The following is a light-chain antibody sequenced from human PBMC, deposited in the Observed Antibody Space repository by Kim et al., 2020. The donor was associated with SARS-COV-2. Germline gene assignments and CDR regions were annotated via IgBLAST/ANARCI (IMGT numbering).Light chain of an antibody. CDR1: RKISNY. CDR2: GAS. J-gene: IGKJ2*01. Sequence: DIQMTQSPSSLSASVGDTVTITCRASRKISNYLNWFQQKPGKAPKVLIYGASSFRDGVPSRFSGGGSGTDFTLTISSLQPGDTATYYCQQSHSTPYTFGQGTKLEI. V-gene: IGKV1-39*01. CDR3: QQSHSTPYT.